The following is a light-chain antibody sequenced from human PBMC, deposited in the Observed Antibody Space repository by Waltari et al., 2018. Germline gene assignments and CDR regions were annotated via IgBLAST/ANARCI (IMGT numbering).Light chain of an antibody. Sequence: DIVMTQSPLSLPVTPGAPASISCRSSQSLLSSNGNNYLDWYLQKPGQSPQLLIYLGSNQASGVPERFSGSGSGTDVTLKISRVEAEDVGVYYCAQVLHTPLTFGGGTKVEIK. J-gene: IGKJ4*01. CDR2: LGS. CDR3: AQVLHTPLT. CDR1: QSLLSSNGNNY. V-gene: IGKV2-28*01.